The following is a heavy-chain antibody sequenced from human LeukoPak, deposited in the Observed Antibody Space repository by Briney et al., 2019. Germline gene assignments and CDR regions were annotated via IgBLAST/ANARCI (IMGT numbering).Heavy chain of an antibody. V-gene: IGHV5-51*01. CDR1: GYSFTSYW. J-gene: IGHJ4*02. CDR2: IYPGDSDT. Sequence: GESLKISCKGSGYSFTSYWIGWVRQMPGKGLEWMGIIYPGDSDTRYSPSFQGQVTISADKSISTAYLQWSSLKASDTAMYYCARPFHYGDYLSAFDYWGQGTLVTVSS. CDR3: ARPFHYGDYLSAFDY. D-gene: IGHD4-17*01.